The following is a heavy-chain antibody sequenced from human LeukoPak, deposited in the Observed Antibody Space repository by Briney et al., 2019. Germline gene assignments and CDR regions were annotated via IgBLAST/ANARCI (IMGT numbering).Heavy chain of an antibody. Sequence: SGTLSLTCGLSGGSISNTNWWTWVRQPPGKGLERIGEVNLQGSTNYNPSLKSRVAISVDKSENHISLKLTSVTAADTAVYYRAREGGPYRPLDYSGQGTLVTVAS. CDR3: AREGGPYRPLDY. V-gene: IGHV4-4*02. J-gene: IGHJ4*02. CDR2: VNLQGST. CDR1: GGSISNTNW.